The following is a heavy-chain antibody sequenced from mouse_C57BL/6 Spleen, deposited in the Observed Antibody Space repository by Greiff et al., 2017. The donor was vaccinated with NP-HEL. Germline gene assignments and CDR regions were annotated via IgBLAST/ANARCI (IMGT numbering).Heavy chain of an antibody. J-gene: IGHJ4*01. V-gene: IGHV5-17*01. CDR2: ISSGSSTI. CDR3: ARITGEYYYAMDD. CDR1: GFTFSDYG. Sequence: EVKLMESGGGLVKPGGSLKLSCAASGFTFSDYGMHWVRQAPEKGLEWVAYISSGSSTIYYADTVKGRFTISRDNAKNTLFLQMTSLRSEDTAMEYCARITGEYYYAMDDWGQGTSVTVSS.